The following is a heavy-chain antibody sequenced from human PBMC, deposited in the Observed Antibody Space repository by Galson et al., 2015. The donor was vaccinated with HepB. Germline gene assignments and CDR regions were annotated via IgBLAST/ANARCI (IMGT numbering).Heavy chain of an antibody. J-gene: IGHJ6*02. Sequence: PLRLACVAPGVADRIPWRHCARQAPGKGLGWVSRLRIDGRSSSYAASVRGRFTISRDNAKNTLYLQMNSLRAEDTAVYYCARGPRGLYGMDVWGQGTAVTASS. D-gene: IGHD3/OR15-3a*01. V-gene: IGHV3-74*01. CDR1: GVADRIPW. CDR2: LRIDGRSS. CDR3: ARGPRGLYGMDV.